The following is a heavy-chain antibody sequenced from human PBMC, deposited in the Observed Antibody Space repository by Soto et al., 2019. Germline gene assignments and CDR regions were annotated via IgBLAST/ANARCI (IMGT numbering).Heavy chain of an antibody. CDR1: GFTFSSYS. J-gene: IGHJ3*02. V-gene: IGHV3-21*01. D-gene: IGHD3-9*01. Sequence: GGSLRLSCAASGFTFSSYSMNWVRQAPGKGLEWVSSISSSSSYIYYADSVKGRFTISRDNAKNSLYLQMNSLRAEDTAVYYCARDRGSYDILTGAIDASDIRGQGTMVTGSS. CDR2: ISSSSSYI. CDR3: ARDRGSYDILTGAIDASDI.